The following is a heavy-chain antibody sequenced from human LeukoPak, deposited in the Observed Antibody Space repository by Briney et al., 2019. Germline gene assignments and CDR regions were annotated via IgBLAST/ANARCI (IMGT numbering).Heavy chain of an antibody. CDR3: AGRRPGIAVAGTGFDY. V-gene: IGHV4-59*11. CDR1: GGSISSHC. J-gene: IGHJ4*02. Sequence: PSETLSLTCTVSGGSISSHCWSWIRQPPGKGLERIGYVYNSGSTNYNPSLKSRVTISVDTSKNQFSLKLSSVTAADTAVYYCAGRRPGIAVAGTGFDYWGQGTLVTVSS. D-gene: IGHD6-19*01. CDR2: VYNSGST.